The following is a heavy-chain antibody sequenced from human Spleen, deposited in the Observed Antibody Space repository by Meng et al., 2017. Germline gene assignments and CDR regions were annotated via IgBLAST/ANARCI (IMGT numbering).Heavy chain of an antibody. V-gene: IGHV4-4*07. CDR2: IYTSGST. Sequence: SETLSLTCTVSGGSISSYYWSWIRQPAGKGLEWIGRIYTSGSTNYNPSLKSRVTMSVDTSKNQFSLKLSSVTAADTAVYYCARAPVLRTMVRGDDMDVWGQGTTVTVSS. CDR3: ARAPVLRTMVRGDDMDV. CDR1: GGSISSYY. J-gene: IGHJ6*02. D-gene: IGHD3-10*01.